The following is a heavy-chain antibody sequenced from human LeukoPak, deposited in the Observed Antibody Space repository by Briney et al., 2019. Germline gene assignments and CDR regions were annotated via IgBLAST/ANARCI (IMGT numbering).Heavy chain of an antibody. J-gene: IGHJ3*02. Sequence: PSQTLSLTCTVSGGSISIGDYYWGWIRQPPGKGLEWIGYIYYSGSTYYNPSLKIRVTISVDTPKNQFSLKLRSVTAADTAVYYCAREQCSGGSCYSHAFDIWGQGTMVTVSS. D-gene: IGHD2-15*01. CDR1: GGSISIGDYY. CDR2: IYYSGST. CDR3: AREQCSGGSCYSHAFDI. V-gene: IGHV4-30-4*01.